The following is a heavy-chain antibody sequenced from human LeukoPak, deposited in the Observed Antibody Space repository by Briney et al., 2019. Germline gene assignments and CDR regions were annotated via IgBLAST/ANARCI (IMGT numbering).Heavy chain of an antibody. D-gene: IGHD3-22*01. J-gene: IGHJ4*02. V-gene: IGHV1-18*01. Sequence: ASVKVSCKASGYTFTSYGISWVRQAPGQGLEWMGWISAYNGNTNYAQKLQGRVTMATDTSTSTAYMELRSLRSDDTAVYYCASSPSYYDSSGYPPLGYYWGQGTLVTVSS. CDR3: ASSPSYYDSSGYPPLGYY. CDR1: GYTFTSYG. CDR2: ISAYNGNT.